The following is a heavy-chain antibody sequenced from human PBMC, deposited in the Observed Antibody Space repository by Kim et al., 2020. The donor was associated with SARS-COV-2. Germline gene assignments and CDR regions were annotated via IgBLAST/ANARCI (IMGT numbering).Heavy chain of an antibody. Sequence: SETLSLTCAVYGGSFSGYYWSWIRQPPGKGLEWIGEINHSGSTNYNPSLKSRVTISVDTSKNQFSLKLSSVTAADTAVYYCARGRSRPITMVRGAYGMDVWGQGTTVTVSS. V-gene: IGHV4-34*01. CDR1: GGSFSGYY. D-gene: IGHD3-10*01. CDR2: INHSGST. CDR3: ARGRSRPITMVRGAYGMDV. J-gene: IGHJ6*02.